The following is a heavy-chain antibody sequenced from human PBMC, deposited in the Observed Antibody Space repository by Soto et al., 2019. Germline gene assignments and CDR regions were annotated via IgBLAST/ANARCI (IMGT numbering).Heavy chain of an antibody. J-gene: IGHJ4*02. CDR2: INHSGST. CDR1: GGSFSGYY. Sequence: PSETLSLTCAVYGGSFSGYYWSWIRQPPGKGLEWIGEINHSGSTNYNPSLKSRVTISVDTSKNQLSLKLSSVTAADTAVYYCERGKYGGYFDYWGQGNLVTVSS. CDR3: ERGKYGGYFDY. V-gene: IGHV4-34*01. D-gene: IGHD4-17*01.